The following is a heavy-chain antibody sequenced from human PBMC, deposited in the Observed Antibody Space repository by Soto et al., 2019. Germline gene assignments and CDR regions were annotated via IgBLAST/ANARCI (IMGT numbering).Heavy chain of an antibody. CDR1: GGTFSSYA. J-gene: IGHJ4*02. CDR3: ARALYYYDSSGYHQTEAFDC. Sequence: QVQLVQSGAEVKKPGSSVKVSCKASGGTFSSYAISWVRQAPGQGLEWMGGIIPIFGTANYAQKFQGRVTITADESTSTAYMELSSLRSEDTAVYYCARALYYYDSSGYHQTEAFDCWGQGTLVTVSS. CDR2: IIPIFGTA. D-gene: IGHD3-22*01. V-gene: IGHV1-69*01.